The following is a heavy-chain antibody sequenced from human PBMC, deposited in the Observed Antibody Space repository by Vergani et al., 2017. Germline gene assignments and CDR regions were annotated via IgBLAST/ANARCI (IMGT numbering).Heavy chain of an antibody. CDR2: ISWNSGSI. D-gene: IGHD2-2*01. CDR1: GFTFDDYA. CDR3: ARAVPAALGGAFDI. Sequence: EVQLVESGGGLVQPGRSLRLSCAASGFTFDDYAMHWVRQAPGKGLEWVSGISWNSGSIGYADSVKGRFTISRDNAKNSLYLQMNSLRAEDTAVYYCARAVPAALGGAFDIWGQGTMVTVSS. V-gene: IGHV3-9*01. J-gene: IGHJ3*02.